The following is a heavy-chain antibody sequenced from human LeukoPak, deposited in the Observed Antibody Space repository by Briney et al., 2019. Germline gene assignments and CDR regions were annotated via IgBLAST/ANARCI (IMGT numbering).Heavy chain of an antibody. CDR2: IYYSGST. V-gene: IGHV4-31*03. CDR3: ARGGSTYYYDSSGRWYFDL. Sequence: SQTLSLTCTVSGGSISSGGYYWSWIRQHPGKGLEWIGYIYYSGSTYYNPSLKSRFTISVDTSKNQFSLKLSSVTAADTAVYYCARGGSTYYYDSSGRWYFDLWGRGTLVTVSS. D-gene: IGHD3-22*01. J-gene: IGHJ2*01. CDR1: GGSISSGGYY.